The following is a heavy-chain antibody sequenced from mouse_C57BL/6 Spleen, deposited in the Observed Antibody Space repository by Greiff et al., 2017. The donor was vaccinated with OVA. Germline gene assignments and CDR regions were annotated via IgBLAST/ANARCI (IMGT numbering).Heavy chain of an antibody. V-gene: IGHV1-54*01. J-gene: IGHJ2*01. CDR1: GYAFTNYL. D-gene: IGHD1-1*01. CDR2: INPGSGGT. CDR3: ARGRTTVVATDY. Sequence: QVQLQQSGAELVRPGTSVKVSCKASGYAFTNYLIEWVKQRPGQGLEWIGVINPGSGGTNYNEKFKGKATLTADKSSSTAYMQLSSLTSEDSAVYFCARGRTTVVATDYWGQGTTLTVSS.